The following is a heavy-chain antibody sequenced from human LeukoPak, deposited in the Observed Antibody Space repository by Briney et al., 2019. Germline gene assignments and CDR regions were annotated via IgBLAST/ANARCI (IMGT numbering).Heavy chain of an antibody. V-gene: IGHV3-30*02. CDR3: AKDLEYSGSGTPGAFDY. J-gene: IGHJ4*02. D-gene: IGHD3-10*01. Sequence: GGSLRLSCAASEFTFSSYGMHWVRQAPGKGLEGVTFIRYDGSTQYYINSVKGRFTISRDNAKNTLYLQMHSLRAEDTAIYYCAKDLEYSGSGTPGAFDYWGQGTLVTVSA. CDR1: EFTFSSYG. CDR2: IRYDGSTQ.